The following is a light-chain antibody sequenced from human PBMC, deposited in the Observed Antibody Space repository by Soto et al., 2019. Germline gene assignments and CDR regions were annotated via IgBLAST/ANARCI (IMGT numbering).Light chain of an antibody. J-gene: IGKJ4*01. Sequence: EVVLTQSPASLSLSPGDRATLSCRADQSVSDYVGWYQQKPGQPPRLLFFDASSRASGVPPRFSAGGSGTDFTLIISSLQPEDFAVYYCQQRVNWPPTFGGGTKVDIK. CDR2: DAS. CDR1: QSVSDY. CDR3: QQRVNWPPT. V-gene: IGKV3-11*01.